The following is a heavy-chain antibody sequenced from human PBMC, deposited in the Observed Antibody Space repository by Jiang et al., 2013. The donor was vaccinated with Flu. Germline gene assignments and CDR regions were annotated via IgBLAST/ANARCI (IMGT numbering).Heavy chain of an antibody. V-gene: IGHV3-23*04. D-gene: IGHD4-17*01. CDR2: ISGAGDNT. Sequence: VQLVESGGGLVQPGGSLRLSCAASGFSFRTYAMSWVRQAPGKGLEWVSAISGAGDNTYYADSVRGRFTVTRDNSDNTLYLYMESLRAEDTAVYYCANDVDGDYGTWFENWGRGTLVTVSS. CDR3: ANDVDGDYGTWFEN. J-gene: IGHJ4*02. CDR1: GFSFRTYA.